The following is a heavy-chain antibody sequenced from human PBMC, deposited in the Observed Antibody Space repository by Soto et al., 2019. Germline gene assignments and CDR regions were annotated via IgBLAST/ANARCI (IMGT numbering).Heavy chain of an antibody. J-gene: IGHJ4*02. Sequence: ASVKVYCKASGYTFPSSAMHWVRQAPGQRLEWMGWINAGNGNTKYSQKFQGRVTITRDTSASTAYMELSSLRSEDTAVYYCARVVPGKGVATRGTLSNVGFDFWGQGTLVTVSS. CDR1: GYTFPSSA. D-gene: IGHD5-12*01. CDR2: INAGNGNT. V-gene: IGHV1-3*01. CDR3: ARVVPGKGVATRGTLSNVGFDF.